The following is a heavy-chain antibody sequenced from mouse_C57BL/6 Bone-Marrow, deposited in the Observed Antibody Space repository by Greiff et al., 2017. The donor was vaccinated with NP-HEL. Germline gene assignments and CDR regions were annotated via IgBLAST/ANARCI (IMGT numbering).Heavy chain of an antibody. V-gene: IGHV5-4*03. D-gene: IGHD2-4*01. CDR2: ISDGGSYT. Sequence: VKLLESGGGLVKPGGSLKLSCAASGFTFSSYAMSWVRQTPDKRLEWVATISDGGSYTYYPDNVKGRFTISRDNAKNNLYLQMSHLKSEDTAMYYCARYDYDPAWFAYWGQGTLVTVSA. CDR1: GFTFSSYA. J-gene: IGHJ3*01. CDR3: ARYDYDPAWFAY.